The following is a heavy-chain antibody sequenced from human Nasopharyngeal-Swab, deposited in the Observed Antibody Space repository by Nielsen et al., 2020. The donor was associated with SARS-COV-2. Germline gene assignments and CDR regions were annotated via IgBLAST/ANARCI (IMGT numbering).Heavy chain of an antibody. Sequence: WIRQPPGKALEWLAVIFWDDDKGYSPSLEGRLTITKDNTKNQVVLRMTNVDPVDTGTYYCARVDVSGFYYYGLDVWGQGTTVTVSS. D-gene: IGHD5-12*01. CDR2: IFWDDDK. CDR3: ARVDVSGFYYYGLDV. V-gene: IGHV2-5*02. J-gene: IGHJ6*02.